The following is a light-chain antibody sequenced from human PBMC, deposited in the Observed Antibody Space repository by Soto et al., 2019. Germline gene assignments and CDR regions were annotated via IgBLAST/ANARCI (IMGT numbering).Light chain of an antibody. CDR3: CSYAGSSTYV. CDR2: EVS. Sequence: QPALAQPASVSGSHRQSSTISYTETNSDVGSYNLVSWYQQHPGKAPKVMIYEVSKRPSGVPNRFSGSKSGNTASLTISGPQAEDEADYYCCSYAGSSTYVFGTGTKVTV. J-gene: IGLJ1*01. V-gene: IGLV2-23*02. CDR1: NSDVGSYNL.